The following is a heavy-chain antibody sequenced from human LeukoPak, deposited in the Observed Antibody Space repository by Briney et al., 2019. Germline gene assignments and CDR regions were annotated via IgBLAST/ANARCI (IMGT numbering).Heavy chain of an antibody. CDR3: ARDNGATVVPAGRGWFDP. V-gene: IGHV1-18*01. D-gene: IGHD2-2*01. J-gene: IGHJ5*02. CDR2: ISAYNGNT. CDR1: GYTFTSYG. Sequence: GASVKVSCKASGYTFTSYGISWVRQAPGQGLEWMGWISAYNGNTNYAQKLQDRVTMTTDTSTSTAYMELRSLRSDDTAVYYCARDNGATVVPAGRGWFDPWGQGTLVTVSS.